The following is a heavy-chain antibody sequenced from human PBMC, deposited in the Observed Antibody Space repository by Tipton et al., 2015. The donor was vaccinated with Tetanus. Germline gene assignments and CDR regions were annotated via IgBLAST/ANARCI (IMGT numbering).Heavy chain of an antibody. Sequence: SLRLTCAASGFTFSSYTIHWVRQAPGKGLDWVGLIYYDGSIEYYVDSVKGRFTISRDNLKNRLYLQMNSLRAEDTAMYYCARPFSSGWHKTPPDFWGQGTRVTVSS. D-gene: IGHD6-19*01. CDR2: IYYDGSIE. J-gene: IGHJ4*02. CDR3: ARPFSSGWHKTPPDF. CDR1: GFTFSSYT. V-gene: IGHV3-33*01.